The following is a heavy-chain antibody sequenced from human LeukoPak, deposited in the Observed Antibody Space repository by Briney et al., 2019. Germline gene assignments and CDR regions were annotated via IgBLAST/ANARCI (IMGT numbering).Heavy chain of an antibody. CDR1: GGSIARSSYY. CDR3: AREQFSSSFSGNWFDP. CDR2: IYYTGDT. J-gene: IGHJ5*02. D-gene: IGHD6-13*01. Sequence: SETLSLTCTVSGGSIARSSYYWGWTRQPPGKGLEWIGHIYYTGDTYSSPSLKSRVTISEDTSKNQFSLKLSSVTAADTAVYYCAREQFSSSFSGNWFDPWGQGILVTVSS. V-gene: IGHV4-39*07.